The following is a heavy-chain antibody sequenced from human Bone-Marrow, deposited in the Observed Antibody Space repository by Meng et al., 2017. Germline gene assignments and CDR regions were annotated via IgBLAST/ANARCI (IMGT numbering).Heavy chain of an antibody. Sequence: GESLKISCAASKFTFSSYAMNWVRQAPGKGLEWVSAISGSGDSTYYADSVQGRFTISRDNSKNTLYLQMNSLRGEDTAVYYCARDSAYGDYAFVGYYYYYGMDVWGQGTTVTVSS. CDR1: KFTFSSYA. D-gene: IGHD4-17*01. V-gene: IGHV3-23*01. CDR3: ARDSAYGDYAFVGYYYYYGMDV. CDR2: ISGSGDST. J-gene: IGHJ6*02.